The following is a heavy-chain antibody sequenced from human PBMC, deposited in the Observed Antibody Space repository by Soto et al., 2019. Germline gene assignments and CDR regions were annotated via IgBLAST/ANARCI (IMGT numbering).Heavy chain of an antibody. CDR3: ARGPRSYNCGYEKRGDCYTFDY. J-gene: IGHJ4*02. Sequence: SETLSLTCTVSGGSISSSSYYWGWIRQPPGKGLEWIGSIYYSGSTYYNPSLESRVTISVDTSKNQFSLKLSSVTAADTAVYYCARGPRSYNCGYEKRGDCYTFDYWGQGTLVTVSS. CDR2: IYYSGST. CDR1: GGSISSSSYY. V-gene: IGHV4-39*07. D-gene: IGHD2-21*02.